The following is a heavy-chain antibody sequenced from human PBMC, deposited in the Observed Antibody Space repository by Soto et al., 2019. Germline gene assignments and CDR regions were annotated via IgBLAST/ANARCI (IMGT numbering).Heavy chain of an antibody. J-gene: IGHJ6*02. CDR3: ARGHRLRFLEWLLYYYGMDV. V-gene: IGHV3-30-3*01. Sequence: GGSLRLSCAASGFTFSSYAMHWVRQAPGKGLEWVAVISYDGSNKYYADSVKGRFTISRDNSKNTLYLQMNSLRAEDTAVYYCARGHRLRFLEWLLYYYGMDVWGQGTTVTV. CDR2: ISYDGSNK. D-gene: IGHD3-3*01. CDR1: GFTFSSYA.